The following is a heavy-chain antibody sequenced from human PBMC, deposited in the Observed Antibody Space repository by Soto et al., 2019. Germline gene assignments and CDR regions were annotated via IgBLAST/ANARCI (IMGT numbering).Heavy chain of an antibody. CDR2: ISPMFGAA. CDR1: GGTFNTYA. V-gene: IGHV1-69*19. J-gene: IGHJ4*02. Sequence: QAQLVQSGAEMKKPGSSVKVSCQSSGGTFNTYAMNWVRQAPGQGPEWMGDISPMFGAANYAPKFQGRVTITADESTGTSYMQLSSLTSEDTARYFCAREVQVHTPAFVYWGQGTLVTVSS. D-gene: IGHD3-10*01. CDR3: AREVQVHTPAFVY.